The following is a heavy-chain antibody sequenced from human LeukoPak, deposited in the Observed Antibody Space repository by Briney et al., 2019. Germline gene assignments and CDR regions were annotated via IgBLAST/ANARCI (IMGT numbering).Heavy chain of an antibody. D-gene: IGHD3-22*01. CDR3: ARDSYYYDSSGSGDY. CDR2: IWYDGSNK. CDR1: GFTFSSYG. V-gene: IGHV3-33*01. Sequence: GGSLRLSCAASGFTFSSYGVHWVRQAPGKGLEWVAVIWYDGSNKYYADSVKGRFTISRDNSKNTLYLQMNSPRAEDTAVYYCARDSYYYDSSGSGDYWGQGTLVTVSS. J-gene: IGHJ4*02.